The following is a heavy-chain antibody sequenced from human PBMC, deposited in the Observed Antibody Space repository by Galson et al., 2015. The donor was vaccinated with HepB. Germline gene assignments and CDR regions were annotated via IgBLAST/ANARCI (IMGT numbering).Heavy chain of an antibody. D-gene: IGHD6-13*01. CDR1: GYTFTNHH. CDR2: INPYNGNN. J-gene: IGHJ4*02. V-gene: IGHV1-18*04. Sequence: SVKVSCKASGYTFTNHHIIWVRQAPGQGLEWMGWINPYNGNNNYLQNVQGRVTISLDTSKNQFSLRLSSVTAADTAVYYCVRAGSTWTIYYFDYWGRGTLVTVSS. CDR3: VRAGSTWTIYYFDY.